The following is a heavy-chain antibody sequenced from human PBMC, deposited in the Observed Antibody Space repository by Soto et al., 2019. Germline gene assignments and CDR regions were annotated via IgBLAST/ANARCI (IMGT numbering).Heavy chain of an antibody. J-gene: IGHJ6*03. V-gene: IGHV4-59*01. CDR2: IYYSGST. CDR1: GGSISSYY. Sequence: PSETLSLTCTVSGGSISSYYWSWIRQPPGEGLEWIGYIYYSGSTNYNPSLKSRVTISVDTSKNQFSLKLSSVTAADTAVYYCARGKGNWGFMGYYYYYMDVWGKGTTVTVSS. CDR3: ARGKGNWGFMGYYYYYMDV. D-gene: IGHD7-27*01.